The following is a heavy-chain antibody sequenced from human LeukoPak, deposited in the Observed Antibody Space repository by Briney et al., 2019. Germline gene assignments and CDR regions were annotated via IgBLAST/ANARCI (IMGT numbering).Heavy chain of an antibody. D-gene: IGHD2-15*01. Sequence: GALRLSCAASGFTFRSYGMDWVRQAPGKGLEWVAVIWHDGTNKYYADSVKGRFTISRDNSKNTLYLQVNSLRAEDTAVYYCARDRGSNDPIDYWGQGTLVTVSS. CDR3: ARDRGSNDPIDY. CDR1: GFTFRSYG. CDR2: IWHDGTNK. V-gene: IGHV3-33*01. J-gene: IGHJ4*02.